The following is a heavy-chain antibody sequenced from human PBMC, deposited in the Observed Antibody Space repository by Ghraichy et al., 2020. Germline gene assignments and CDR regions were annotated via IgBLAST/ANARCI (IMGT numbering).Heavy chain of an antibody. Sequence: GGSLRLSCAASGFTFSSSWMSWVRQAPGKGLEWVANIKQDGSEKSYVDSVKGRFTISRDNAKSSLFLQMNSLRAEDTAVYYCARDPRPLRFLEWYYYRDVWGKGTTVTVSS. D-gene: IGHD3-3*01. CDR1: GFTFSSSW. CDR2: IKQDGSEK. V-gene: IGHV3-7*01. CDR3: ARDPRPLRFLEWYYYRDV. J-gene: IGHJ6*03.